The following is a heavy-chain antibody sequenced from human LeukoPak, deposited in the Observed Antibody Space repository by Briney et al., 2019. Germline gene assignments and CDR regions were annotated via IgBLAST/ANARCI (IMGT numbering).Heavy chain of an antibody. J-gene: IGHJ6*03. CDR3: ARDRDSSSWNYYYYYMDV. Sequence: GGSLRLSCAASGFTFSNYWMHWVRQAPGRGLVWVSRINSDGSSINYADSVKGRFTISRDNAKNTLSLQMNSLRAEDTAVYYCARDRDSSSWNYYYYYMDVWGKGTTVTISS. CDR2: INSDGSSI. D-gene: IGHD6-13*01. V-gene: IGHV3-74*01. CDR1: GFTFSNYW.